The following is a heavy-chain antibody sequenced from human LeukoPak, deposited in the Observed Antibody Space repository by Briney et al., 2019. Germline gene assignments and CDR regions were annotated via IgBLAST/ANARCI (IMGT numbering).Heavy chain of an antibody. J-gene: IGHJ4*02. V-gene: IGHV3-15*01. Sequence: PGGSLRLSCAASGFTFSSYGMSWVRQAPGKGLEWVGRIKSATDGGTTHYPPPVKGRFTISRDDSENTLYLQMDSLKTEDTGVYYCVRALVRGQDFDYWGQGTLVTVSS. CDR2: IKSATDGGTT. CDR3: VRALVRGQDFDY. D-gene: IGHD3-10*01. CDR1: GFTFSSYG.